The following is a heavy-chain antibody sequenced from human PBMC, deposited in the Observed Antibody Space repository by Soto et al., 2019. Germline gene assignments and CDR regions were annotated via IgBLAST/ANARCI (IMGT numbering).Heavy chain of an antibody. CDR1: GFPFKNYA. V-gene: IGHV3-23*01. J-gene: IGHJ4*01. CDR2: ISGSGGST. D-gene: IGHD5-12*01. Sequence: GGSLRLSCAASGFPFKNYAMHWVRQAPGRGLEWVSAISGSGGSTYYADSVKGRFTISRDNSKNTLYLQMNSLRAEDTAVYYCAKRKVATIAFYYFDYWGHGTLVTVST. CDR3: AKRKVATIAFYYFDY.